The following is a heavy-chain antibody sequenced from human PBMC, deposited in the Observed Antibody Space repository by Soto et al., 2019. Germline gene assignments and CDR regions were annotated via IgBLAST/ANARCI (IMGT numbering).Heavy chain of an antibody. CDR3: TPHYGDYSYFDY. J-gene: IGHJ4*02. D-gene: IGHD4-17*01. Sequence: GGSLRLSCAASGFTFSNAWINWVRQAPGKGLEWVGRIKSKTNGGTTDYAAPVKGRFTISRDDSKNTLYLQMNSLQTEDTAVYYCTPHYGDYSYFDYWGQGTMVSVSS. V-gene: IGHV3-15*07. CDR2: IKSKTNGGTT. CDR1: GFTFSNAW.